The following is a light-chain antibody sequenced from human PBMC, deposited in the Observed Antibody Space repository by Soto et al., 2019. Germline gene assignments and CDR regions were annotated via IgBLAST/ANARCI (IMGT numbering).Light chain of an antibody. Sequence: QSVLTQPPSVSGAPGQRVTISCTGSSSNIGAGYDVHWYQQLPGTAPKLLIYGNSNRPSGVPDRFSASKSGTSASLAITGLQAEDEADYYCQSYDSSLSGVVFGGGTKVTVL. V-gene: IGLV1-40*01. CDR1: SSNIGAGYD. CDR2: GNS. CDR3: QSYDSSLSGVV. J-gene: IGLJ2*01.